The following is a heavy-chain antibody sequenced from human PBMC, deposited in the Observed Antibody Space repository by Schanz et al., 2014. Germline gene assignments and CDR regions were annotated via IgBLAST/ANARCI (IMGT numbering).Heavy chain of an antibody. CDR2: INSNGGST. CDR3: ARGRAVAGTGYFDY. J-gene: IGHJ4*02. V-gene: IGHV3-64*01. D-gene: IGHD6-19*01. CDR1: GFTFSSYA. Sequence: EVQLVESGGGLVQPGGSLRLSCAASGFTFSSYAMHWVRQAPGKGLEYVSTINSNGGSTYYANSVKGRFSISRDNSKNTLYLQMGSLRAEDMAVYYCARGRAVAGTGYFDYWGQGTPVTVSS.